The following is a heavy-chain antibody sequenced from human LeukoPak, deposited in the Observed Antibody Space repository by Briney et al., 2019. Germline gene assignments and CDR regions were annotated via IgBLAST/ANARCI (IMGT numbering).Heavy chain of an antibody. Sequence: GGSLRLSCAASGFTFSSYSMNWVRQAPGKGLEWVSSISSSSIYIYDADSLKGQFPISRDNAKNSLYLQMNSLRAEDTAVYYCARFRCSSTSCYRGAFDIWGQGTMVTVSS. J-gene: IGHJ3*02. D-gene: IGHD2-2*01. V-gene: IGHV3-21*01. CDR2: ISSSSIYI. CDR1: GFTFSSYS. CDR3: ARFRCSSTSCYRGAFDI.